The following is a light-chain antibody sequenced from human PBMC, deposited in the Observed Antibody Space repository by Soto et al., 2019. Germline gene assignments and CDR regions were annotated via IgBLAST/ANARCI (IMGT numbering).Light chain of an antibody. CDR1: QIVSTTY. Sequence: EIVLTQSPGTLSLSPGERATLSCRASQIVSTTYLAWYQQKPGQAPRLLIYGSSSRAPGIPDRFSGSGSGTDFTLTISRLEPEDFAVYYCQQYGTAPMYTFGQGPQLEI. CDR3: QQYGTAPMYT. J-gene: IGKJ2*01. V-gene: IGKV3-20*01. CDR2: GSS.